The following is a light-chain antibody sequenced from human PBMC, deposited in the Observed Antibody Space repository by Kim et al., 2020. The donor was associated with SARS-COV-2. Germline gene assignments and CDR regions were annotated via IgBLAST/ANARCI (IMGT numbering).Light chain of an antibody. CDR2: GAS. CDR1: QSVSSN. CDR3: QKYNNWPPLT. V-gene: IGKV3-15*01. Sequence: EIVMTQSPATLSVSPGERATLSCRASQSVSSNLAWYQQKPGQAPRLLIYGASTRPTGIPARFSGSGSGTEFTLTISSLQSEDFAVYYCQKYNNWPPLTFGGGTKVDIK. J-gene: IGKJ4*01.